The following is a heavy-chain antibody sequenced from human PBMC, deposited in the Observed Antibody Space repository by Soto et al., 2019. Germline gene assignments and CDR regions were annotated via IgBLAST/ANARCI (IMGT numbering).Heavy chain of an antibody. V-gene: IGHV1-8*01. CDR3: ARSPVLGASNRWFDP. CDR2: MNSNSGNT. Sequence: QVQVVQSGAEVKKPGASVKVSCKASGYPFTSYDINWVRPATGQRLAWMGRMNSNSGNTAYAQKFQGRVTMTRNTYISTAHMQLRGMRSEDTAIYDCARSPVLGASNRWFDPWGQGTLVTVSS. J-gene: IGHJ5*02. CDR1: GYPFTSYD. D-gene: IGHD1-26*01.